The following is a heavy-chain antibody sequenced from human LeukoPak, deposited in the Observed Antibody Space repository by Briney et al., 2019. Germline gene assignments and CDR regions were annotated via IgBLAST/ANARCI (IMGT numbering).Heavy chain of an antibody. V-gene: IGHV1-46*01. CDR2: ISPSGGST. CDR1: GYTFTSYG. Sequence: SVKVSCKASGYTFTSYGISWVRQAPGQGLEWMGIISPSGGSTTYAQKFQGRVTMTRDMSTSTVYMELSSLRSDGTAMYYCARGSSRSPRDAFDIWGQGTMVTVSS. CDR3: ARGSSRSPRDAFDI. J-gene: IGHJ3*02.